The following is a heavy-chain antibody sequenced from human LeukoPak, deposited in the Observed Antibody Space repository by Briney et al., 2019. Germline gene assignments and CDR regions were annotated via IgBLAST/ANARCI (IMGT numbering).Heavy chain of an antibody. V-gene: IGHV4-61*08. Sequence: NPSETLSLTCTVSGGSISSGGYYWSWIRQHPGKGLEWIGYIYYSGSTNYNPSLKSRVTISVDTSKNQLSLKLSSVTAADTAVYYCARLTTSSGCPDWGQGTLVTVSS. CDR1: GGSISSGGYY. CDR2: IYYSGST. CDR3: ARLTTSSGCPD. J-gene: IGHJ4*02. D-gene: IGHD6-19*01.